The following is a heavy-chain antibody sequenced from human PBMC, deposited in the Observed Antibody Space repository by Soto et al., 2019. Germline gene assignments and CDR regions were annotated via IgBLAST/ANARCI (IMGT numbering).Heavy chain of an antibody. V-gene: IGHV3-23*01. CDR3: AIAGVSKYCSSISCYLAY. Sequence: GGSLRLSCAASGFTFSDYAMTWVRQAPGKGLEWVSGTSSRSVTTYYADSVKGRFTISRDNSKSTLYLQMNSLRAEDTAVYFCAIAGVSKYCSSISCYLAYWGQGTLVTVSS. J-gene: IGHJ4*02. CDR1: GFTFSDYA. CDR2: TSSRSVTT. D-gene: IGHD2-2*01.